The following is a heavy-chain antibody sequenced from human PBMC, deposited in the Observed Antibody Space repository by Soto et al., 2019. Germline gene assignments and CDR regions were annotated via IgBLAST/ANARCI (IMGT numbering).Heavy chain of an antibody. J-gene: IGHJ3*01. CDR1: GFTFSSYA. D-gene: IGHD6-19*01. CDR3: AKDGEAGSSGWYGGHWGV. CDR2: ISGSGGST. Sequence: EVQLLESGGGLVQPGGSLRLSCAASGFTFSSYAMSWVRQAPGKGLEWVSAISGSGGSTYYADSVKGRFTISRDNSKNTLYLQMNSLRAEDTAVYYCAKDGEAGSSGWYGGHWGVWGQGTMVTVSS. V-gene: IGHV3-23*01.